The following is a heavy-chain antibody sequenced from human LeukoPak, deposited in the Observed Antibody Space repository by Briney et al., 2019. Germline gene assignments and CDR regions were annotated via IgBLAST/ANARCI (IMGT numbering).Heavy chain of an antibody. CDR1: GFTFSDYA. CDR3: AKNLRTSVAGYDY. V-gene: IGHV3-23*01. D-gene: IGHD6-19*01. CDR2: ISGSGDAT. J-gene: IGHJ4*02. Sequence: GGSLRLSCAASGFTFSDYAMSWVRQAPEKGLEWVSAISGSGDATKYADSVRGRFTFSRDNSKNTLYLQMNRLRAEDTAVYYCAKNLRTSVAGYDYWGQGTLVTVSS.